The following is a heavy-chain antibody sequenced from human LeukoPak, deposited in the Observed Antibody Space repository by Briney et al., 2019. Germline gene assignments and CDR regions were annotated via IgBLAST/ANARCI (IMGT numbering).Heavy chain of an antibody. J-gene: IGHJ4*02. D-gene: IGHD5-18*01. CDR2: ISNDGSKK. CDR3: AKDRYSYAFEYSDS. Sequence: GGSLRLSCAASGFTFSSYGMHWVRQAPGKGLEWVAVISNDGSKKYYADSVKGRFTISRDNSKNTLSLQVGSLRAEDTAVFYCAKDRYSYAFEYSDSWGQGTLVTVSS. V-gene: IGHV3-30*18. CDR1: GFTFSSYG.